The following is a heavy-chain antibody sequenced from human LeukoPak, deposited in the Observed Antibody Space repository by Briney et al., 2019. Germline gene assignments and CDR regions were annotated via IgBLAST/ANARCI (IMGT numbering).Heavy chain of an antibody. CDR2: ISSGSSYI. CDR1: GFTIGTAW. CDR3: ASHYDIDY. V-gene: IGHV3-21*06. Sequence: GGSLRLSCVSSGFTIGTAWMSWVRQAPGKGLEWVSSISSGSSYIYYADSMKGRFTVSRDNAKNSLYLQMDSLKAEDTAVYFCASHYDIDYWGQGTLVTVSS. D-gene: IGHD3-9*01. J-gene: IGHJ4*02.